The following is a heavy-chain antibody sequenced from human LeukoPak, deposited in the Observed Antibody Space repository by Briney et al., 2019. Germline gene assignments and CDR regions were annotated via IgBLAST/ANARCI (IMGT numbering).Heavy chain of an antibody. CDR3: ARQKGIVATMDRRPRTNFDY. V-gene: IGHV3-21*01. CDR2: ISSSSSYI. J-gene: IGHJ4*02. Sequence: GGSLRLSCAASGFTVSSNYMNWVRQAPGKGLEWVSSISSSSSYIYYADSVKGRFTISRDNAKNSLYLQMNSLRAEDTAVYYCARQKGIVATMDRRPRTNFDYWGQGTLVTVSS. D-gene: IGHD5-12*01. CDR1: GFTVSSNY.